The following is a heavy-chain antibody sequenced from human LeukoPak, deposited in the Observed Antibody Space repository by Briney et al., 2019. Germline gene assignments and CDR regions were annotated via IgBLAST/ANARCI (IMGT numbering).Heavy chain of an antibody. D-gene: IGHD6-6*01. J-gene: IGHJ4*02. CDR2: MFQSGSI. CDR3: SRGGAAPFDY. Sequence: SETLSLTCTVSGGSITSGGYYWGWIRQPPGKGLEWIGYMFQSGSIYYNPSLTSRVTISVDRSKNQFSLKVRSVTAADTAVYYCSRGGAAPFDYWGQGTLVTVSS. CDR1: GGSITSGGYY. V-gene: IGHV4-30-2*01.